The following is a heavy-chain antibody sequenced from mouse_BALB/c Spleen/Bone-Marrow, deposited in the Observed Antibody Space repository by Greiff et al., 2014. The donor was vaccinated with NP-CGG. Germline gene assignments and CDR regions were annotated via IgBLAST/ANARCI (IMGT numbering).Heavy chain of an antibody. J-gene: IGHJ1*01. CDR3: ARSWEYFDV. D-gene: IGHD4-1*01. Sequence: EVNLVESGGGLVQPGGSRKLSCAASGFTFSSFGMHWVRQAPEKGLEWVAYISSGSSTIYYADTVKGRFTISRDNPKNTLFLQMTSLRSEDTAMYYCARSWEYFDVWGAGTTVTVSS. CDR2: ISSGSSTI. V-gene: IGHV5-17*02. CDR1: GFTFSSFG.